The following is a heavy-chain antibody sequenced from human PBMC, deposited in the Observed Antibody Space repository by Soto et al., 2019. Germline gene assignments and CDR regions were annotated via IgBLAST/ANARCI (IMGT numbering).Heavy chain of an antibody. J-gene: IGHJ6*02. CDR3: ARGAYGDYTHVVVEYYYGMDV. V-gene: IGHV1-18*01. Sequence: QVQLVQSGAEAKKPGASVKVSCKASGYTFTSYGISWVRQAPGQGLEWMGWISAYNGNTNYAQKLQGRVTMTTDTSTSTAYMELRSLRSDDTAVYYCARGAYGDYTHVVVEYYYGMDVWGQGTTVTVSS. CDR1: GYTFTSYG. D-gene: IGHD4-17*01. CDR2: ISAYNGNT.